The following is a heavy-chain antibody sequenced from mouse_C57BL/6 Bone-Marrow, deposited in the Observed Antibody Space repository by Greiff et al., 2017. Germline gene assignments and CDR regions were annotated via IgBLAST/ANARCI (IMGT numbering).Heavy chain of an antibody. V-gene: IGHV1-81*01. CDR3: ASSPWFAY. Sequence: VQLKQSGAELARPGASVKLSCKASGYTFTSYGISWVKQRTGQGLEWIGEIYPRSGNTYYNEKFKGKATLTADKSSSTAYMELRSLTSEDSAVYFCASSPWFAYWGQGTLVTVSA. CDR2: IYPRSGNT. D-gene: IGHD6-2*01. J-gene: IGHJ3*01. CDR1: GYTFTSYG.